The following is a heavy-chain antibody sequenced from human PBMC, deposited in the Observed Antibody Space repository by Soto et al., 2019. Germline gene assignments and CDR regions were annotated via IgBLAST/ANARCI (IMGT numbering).Heavy chain of an antibody. Sequence: QVQLVQSGAEVKKPGASVKVSCKVSGYTLTELSMHWVRQAPGKGLEWMGGFDPEDGETIYAQKFQGRVTMTEDTSTDTAYMELSSLRSEDTAVYYCATEEVYYYDSSHRNWFDPWGQGTVVTVSS. CDR3: ATEEVYYYDSSHRNWFDP. CDR1: GYTLTELS. CDR2: FDPEDGET. J-gene: IGHJ5*02. V-gene: IGHV1-24*01. D-gene: IGHD3-22*01.